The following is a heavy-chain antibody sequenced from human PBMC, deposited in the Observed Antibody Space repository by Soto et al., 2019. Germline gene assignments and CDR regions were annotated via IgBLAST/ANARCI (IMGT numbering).Heavy chain of an antibody. CDR2: IYPGDSDT. Sequence: ESLKISCKGSGYSFTSYWIGWVRQMPGKGLEWMGIIYPGDSDTRYSPSFQGQVTISADKSISTAYLQWSSLKASDTAMYYCARSPNCSGGSCYPYYFDYWGQGTLVTVSS. J-gene: IGHJ4*02. D-gene: IGHD2-15*01. V-gene: IGHV5-51*01. CDR3: ARSPNCSGGSCYPYYFDY. CDR1: GYSFTSYW.